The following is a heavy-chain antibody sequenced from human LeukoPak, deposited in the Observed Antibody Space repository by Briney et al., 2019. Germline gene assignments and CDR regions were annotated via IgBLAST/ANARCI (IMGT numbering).Heavy chain of an antibody. CDR1: GFTFSDYY. CDR3: AKDEVVVAATLDY. D-gene: IGHD2-15*01. Sequence: GGSLRLSCAASGFTFSDYYMSWIRQAPGKGLEWVSYISSSGSTIYYADSVKGRFTISRDNAKNSLYLQMNSLRAEDTAVYYCAKDEVVVAATLDYWGQGTLVTVSS. J-gene: IGHJ4*02. V-gene: IGHV3-11*01. CDR2: ISSSGSTI.